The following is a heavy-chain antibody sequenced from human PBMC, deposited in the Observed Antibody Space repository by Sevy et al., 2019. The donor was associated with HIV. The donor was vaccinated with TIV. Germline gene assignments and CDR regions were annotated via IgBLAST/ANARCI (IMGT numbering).Heavy chain of an antibody. CDR2: ISSSSSYI. V-gene: IGHV3-21*01. CDR3: AREGGHFDY. CDR1: GFTFSSYS. Sequence: GGSLRLSCAASGFTFSSYSMNWVRQAPGKGLEWVSSISSSSSYIYYADSVKDRFTISRDNAKNSLYLQMNSLRAEDTAAYYCAREGGHFDYWGQGTLVTVSS. D-gene: IGHD3-16*01. J-gene: IGHJ4*02.